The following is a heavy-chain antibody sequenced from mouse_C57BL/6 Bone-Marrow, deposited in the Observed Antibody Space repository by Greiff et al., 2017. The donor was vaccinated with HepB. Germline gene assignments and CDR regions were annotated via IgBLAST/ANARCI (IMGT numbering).Heavy chain of an antibody. Sequence: EVHLVESEGGLVQPGSSMKLSCTASGFTFSDYYMAWVRQVPEKGLEWVANINYDGSSTYYLDSLKSRFIISRDNAKNILYLQMSSLKSEDTATYYCARDEVNDYDSWFAYWGQGTLVTVSA. J-gene: IGHJ3*01. CDR1: GFTFSDYY. D-gene: IGHD2-4*01. CDR3: ARDEVNDYDSWFAY. CDR2: INYDGSST. V-gene: IGHV5-16*01.